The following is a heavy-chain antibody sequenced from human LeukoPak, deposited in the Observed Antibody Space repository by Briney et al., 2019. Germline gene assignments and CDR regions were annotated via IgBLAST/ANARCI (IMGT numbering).Heavy chain of an antibody. CDR2: IYYSGST. Sequence: PSGTLSLTCTVSGGSVSSGSYYWSWIRQPPGKGLEWIGYIYYSGSTNYNPSLKSRVTISVDTSKNQFSLKLSSVTAADTAVYYCARVTYYDTIQTYYFDYWGQGTLVTVSS. CDR3: ARVTYYDTIQTYYFDY. V-gene: IGHV4-61*01. CDR1: GGSVSSGSYY. J-gene: IGHJ4*02. D-gene: IGHD3-22*01.